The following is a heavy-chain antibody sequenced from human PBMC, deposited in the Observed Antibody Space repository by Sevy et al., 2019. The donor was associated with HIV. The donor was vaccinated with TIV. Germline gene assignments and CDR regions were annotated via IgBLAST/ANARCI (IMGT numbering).Heavy chain of an antibody. V-gene: IGHV3-21*01. J-gene: IGHJ3*02. CDR3: ARDFGYCSGGSCYRPDAFDI. Sequence: GGSLRLSCAASEFTFSSYSMNWVRQAPGKGLEWVSSISSSSSYIYYADSVKGRFTISRDNAKNSLYLQMNSLRAEDTAVYYCARDFGYCSGGSCYRPDAFDIWGQGTMVTVSS. CDR1: EFTFSSYS. CDR2: ISSSSSYI. D-gene: IGHD2-15*01.